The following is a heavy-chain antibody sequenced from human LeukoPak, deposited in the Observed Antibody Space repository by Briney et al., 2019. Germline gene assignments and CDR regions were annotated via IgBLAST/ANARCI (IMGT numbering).Heavy chain of an antibody. D-gene: IGHD2-2*01. J-gene: IGHJ4*02. V-gene: IGHV1-46*01. CDR2: INPSGGST. CDR1: GYTFTSYY. Sequence: ASVKVSCKASGYTFTSYYMHWVRQATGQGLEWMGIINPSGGSTSYAQKFQGRVTMTRDTSTSTVYMELSSLRSEDTAVYYCARDDSRLIVVVPAAAPLGYWGQGTLVTVSS. CDR3: ARDDSRLIVVVPAAAPLGY.